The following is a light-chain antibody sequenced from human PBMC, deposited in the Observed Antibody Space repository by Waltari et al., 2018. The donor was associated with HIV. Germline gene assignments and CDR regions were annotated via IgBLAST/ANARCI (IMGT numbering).Light chain of an antibody. J-gene: IGLJ2*01. Sequence: SHELTQPPSVSVSPGQTASITCSGDYLGDKYASWYQQKPGQSPVLVIYQDDKRPSGIPGRFSGSNSGNTATLTITGTQAMDEADYDCQAWDSSTVLFGGGTKLTVL. V-gene: IGLV3-1*01. CDR3: QAWDSSTVL. CDR2: QDD. CDR1: YLGDKY.